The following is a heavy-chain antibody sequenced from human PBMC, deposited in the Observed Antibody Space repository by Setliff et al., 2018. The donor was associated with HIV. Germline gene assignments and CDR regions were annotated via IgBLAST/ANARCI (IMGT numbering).Heavy chain of an antibody. CDR2: INPSGGDT. CDR3: IVNIVGPVTGLDR. V-gene: IGHV1-46*01. Sequence: VASVKVSCKASGYTFTSNHMHWGRQAPGQGLEWMGTINPSGGDTIYAPESQGRVTMTTDTSTRTAYMELSGLTSEDTAVYFCIVNIVGPVTGLDRWGPGTLVTVSS. D-gene: IGHD1-26*01. CDR1: GYTFTSNH. J-gene: IGHJ5*02.